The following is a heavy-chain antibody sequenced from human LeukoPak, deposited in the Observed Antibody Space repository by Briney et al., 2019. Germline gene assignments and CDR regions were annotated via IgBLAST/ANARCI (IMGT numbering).Heavy chain of an antibody. D-gene: IGHD2-2*02. Sequence: GGSLRLSCAASGFTFSSYEMSWVRQAPGKGLEWVSYVSSGDPTILYADSVKGRFTISRDNAVDSLYLQMNSLTAEDTAVYYCARDPEGCTSTSCYTRPWWYFDLWGRGTLVT. CDR1: GFTFSSYE. J-gene: IGHJ2*01. CDR3: ARDPEGCTSTSCYTRPWWYFDL. CDR2: VSSGDPTI. V-gene: IGHV3-48*03.